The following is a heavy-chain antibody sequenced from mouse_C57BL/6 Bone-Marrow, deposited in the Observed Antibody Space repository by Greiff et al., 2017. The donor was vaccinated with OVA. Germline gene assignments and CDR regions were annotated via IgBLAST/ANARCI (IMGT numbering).Heavy chain of an antibody. Sequence: DVQLQESGPGLVKPSQSLSLTCSVTGYSITSGYYWNWIRQFPGNKLEWMGYISYDGSNNYNPSLKNRITITRDTSKNQFFLKLNSVTTEDTATYYCERDGTFYAMDYWGQGTSVTVSS. D-gene: IGHD1-1*02. CDR2: ISYDGSN. V-gene: IGHV3-6*01. J-gene: IGHJ4*01. CDR1: GYSITSGYY. CDR3: ERDGTFYAMDY.